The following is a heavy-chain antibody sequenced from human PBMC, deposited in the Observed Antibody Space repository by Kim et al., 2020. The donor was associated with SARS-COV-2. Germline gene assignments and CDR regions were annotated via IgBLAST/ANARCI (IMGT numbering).Heavy chain of an antibody. Sequence: GGSLRLSCAASGFTFSDYYMSWIRQAPGKGLEWVSYISSSGSTIYYADSVKGRFTISRDNAKNSLYLQMNSLRAEDTAVYYCALPPPGLTVYGMDVWGQGTTVTVSS. CDR3: ALPPPGLTVYGMDV. J-gene: IGHJ6*02. V-gene: IGHV3-11*01. D-gene: IGHD4-4*01. CDR2: ISSSGSTI. CDR1: GFTFSDYY.